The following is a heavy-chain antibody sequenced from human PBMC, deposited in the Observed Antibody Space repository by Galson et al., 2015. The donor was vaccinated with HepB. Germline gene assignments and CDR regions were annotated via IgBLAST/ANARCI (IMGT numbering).Heavy chain of an antibody. CDR3: AKDGVTGTTEVDY. Sequence: SLRLSCAASGFTFSSYGMHWVRQAPGKGLEWVAFIRYDGSNKYYADSVKGRFTISRDNSKNTLYLQMNSLRAEDTAVYYCAKDGVTGTTEVDYWGQGTLVTVSS. CDR2: IRYDGSNK. J-gene: IGHJ4*02. V-gene: IGHV3-30*02. CDR1: GFTFSSYG. D-gene: IGHD1-20*01.